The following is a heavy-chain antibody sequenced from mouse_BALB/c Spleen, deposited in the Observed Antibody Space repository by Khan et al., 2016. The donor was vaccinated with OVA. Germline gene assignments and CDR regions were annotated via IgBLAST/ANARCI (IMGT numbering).Heavy chain of an antibody. V-gene: IGHV2-6-5*01. Sequence: QVQLKESGPGLVAPSQSLSITCTVSGFSLTDYAVSWIRQPPGKGLEWLGVIWAGGSKYKNLALKSRLSTSKANPKSQVFLKMNSLQTDDTAMYCCAKDPPYYALDYWGQGTSVTVSS. CDR1: GFSLTDYA. J-gene: IGHJ4*01. CDR3: AKDPPYYALDY. CDR2: IWAGGSK.